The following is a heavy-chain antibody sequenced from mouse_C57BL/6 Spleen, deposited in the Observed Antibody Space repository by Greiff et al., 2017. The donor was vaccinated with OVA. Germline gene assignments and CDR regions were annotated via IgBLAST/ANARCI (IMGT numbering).Heavy chain of an antibody. V-gene: IGHV1-15*01. CDR1: GYTFTDYE. Sequence: QVQLQHSGAELVRPGASVTLSCKASGYTFTDYEMHWVKQTPVHGLEWIGAIDPETGGTAYNQKFKGKAILTADKSSSTAYMELRSLTSKDSAVYYCTRYHYYGSSYAMDYWGQGTSVTVSS. J-gene: IGHJ4*01. D-gene: IGHD1-1*01. CDR3: TRYHYYGSSYAMDY. CDR2: IDPETGGT.